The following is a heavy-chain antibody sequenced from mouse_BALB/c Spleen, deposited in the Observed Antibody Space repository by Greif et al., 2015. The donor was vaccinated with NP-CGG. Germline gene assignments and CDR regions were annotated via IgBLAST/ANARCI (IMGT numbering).Heavy chain of an antibody. CDR3: AKVLGNYNAMDY. V-gene: IGHV2-9*02. J-gene: IGHJ4*01. D-gene: IGHD2-1*01. Sequence: VQGVESGPGLVAPSQSLSITCTVSGFSLTSYGVHWVRQPPGKGLEWLGVIWAGGSTNYNSALMSRLSISKDNSKSQVFLKMNSLQTDDTAMYYCAKVLGNYNAMDYWGQGTSVTVSS. CDR1: GFSLTSYG. CDR2: IWAGGST.